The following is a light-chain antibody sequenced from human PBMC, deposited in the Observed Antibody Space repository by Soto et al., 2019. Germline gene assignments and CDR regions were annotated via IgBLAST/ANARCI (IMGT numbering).Light chain of an antibody. CDR2: DAS. J-gene: IGKJ5*01. CDR1: QTISRW. CDR3: HSRA. V-gene: IGKV1-5*01. Sequence: DIPLTHTPPPFSSSLVDGVTITCRASQTISRWLAWYQQKPGRAPKLLIYDASTLESGVPSRFSGSGSETEFTLTISRLQPDDFATYFCHSRAFGQGTRLEIK.